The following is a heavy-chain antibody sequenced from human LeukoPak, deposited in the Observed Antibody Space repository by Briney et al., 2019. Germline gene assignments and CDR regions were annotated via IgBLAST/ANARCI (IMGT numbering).Heavy chain of an antibody. Sequence: SETLSLTCTVSGGSISSSSYYWGWIRQPPGKGLEWIGSIYYSGSTYYNPSLKSRVTISVDTSKNQFSLRLSSVAAADTAVYYCARANRGDYGSGTYYFDYWGQGTLVTVSS. V-gene: IGHV4-39*07. CDR1: GGSISSSSYY. J-gene: IGHJ4*02. D-gene: IGHD3-10*01. CDR2: IYYSGST. CDR3: ARANRGDYGSGTYYFDY.